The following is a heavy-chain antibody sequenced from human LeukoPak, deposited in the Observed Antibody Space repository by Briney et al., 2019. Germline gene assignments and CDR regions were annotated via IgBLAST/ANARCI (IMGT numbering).Heavy chain of an antibody. V-gene: IGHV3-48*03. CDR1: GFTFSSYE. CDR2: ISSSSSTI. Sequence: GGSLRLSCAASGFTFSSYEMNCVRQAPGKGGEWVSYISSSSSTIYYAHSVKGRFTISTDNAKKSLYLQMRSLRAEDMAVYDCARDRSHDEYINWFDPWGQGTLVTVSS. D-gene: IGHD1-1*01. J-gene: IGHJ5*02. CDR3: ARDRSHDEYINWFDP.